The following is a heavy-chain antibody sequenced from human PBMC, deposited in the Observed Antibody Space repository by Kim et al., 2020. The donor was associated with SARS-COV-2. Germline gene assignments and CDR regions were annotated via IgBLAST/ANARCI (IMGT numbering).Heavy chain of an antibody. V-gene: IGHV1-3*01. CDR2: INAGNGNT. CDR3: ARSAPNQLLGRQRTKNHNWFDP. Sequence: ASVKVSCKASGYTFTSYAMHWVRQAPGQRLEWMGWINAGNGNTKYSQKFQGRVTITRDTSASTAYMELSSLRSEDTAVYYCARSAPNQLLGRQRTKNHNWFDPWGQGTLVTVSS. J-gene: IGHJ5*02. CDR1: GYTFTSYA. D-gene: IGHD2-2*01.